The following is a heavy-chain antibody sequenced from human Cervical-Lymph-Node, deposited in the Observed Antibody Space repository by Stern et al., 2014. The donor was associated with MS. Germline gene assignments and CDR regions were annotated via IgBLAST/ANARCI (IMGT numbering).Heavy chain of an antibody. CDR3: TRPLAGTTLLFDY. CDR2: INPSGDST. D-gene: IGHD1-1*01. CDR1: GNTFTSYY. J-gene: IGHJ4*02. Sequence: VQLVESGAEVTKPGASVKASCKASGNTFTSYYMHWVRQAPGQGLEWMGIINPSGDSTSYAQKFQGRLTMTRDTSTSTVYMELSSLRSEDTAVYYCTRPLAGTTLLFDYWGQGTLVTVSS. V-gene: IGHV1-46*03.